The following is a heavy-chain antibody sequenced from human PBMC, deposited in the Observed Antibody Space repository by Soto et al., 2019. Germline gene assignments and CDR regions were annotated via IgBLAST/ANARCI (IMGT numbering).Heavy chain of an antibody. J-gene: IGHJ6*03. CDR3: AKNLDGDYGYYYYYYMDV. CDR1: GFTFSSYG. V-gene: IGHV3-30*18. D-gene: IGHD4-17*01. CDR2: ISYDGSNK. Sequence: GGSLRLSCAASGFTFSSYGMHWVRQAPGKGLEWVAVISYDGSNKYYADSVKGRFTISRDNSKNTLYLQMNSLRAEDTAVYYCAKNLDGDYGYYYYYYMDVWGKGTTVTVSS.